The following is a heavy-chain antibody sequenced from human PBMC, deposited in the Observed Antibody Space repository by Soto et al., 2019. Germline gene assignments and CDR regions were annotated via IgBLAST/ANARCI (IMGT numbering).Heavy chain of an antibody. CDR2: IYYSGST. Sequence: PSETLSLTCTVSGGSISSYYWSWIRQPPGKGLEWIGYIYYSGSTNYNPSLKSRVTISVDTSKNQFSLKLSSVTAADTAVYYCERYDDHRDLHSFHTRRSSDL. CDR1: GGSISSYY. V-gene: IGHV4-59*01. CDR3: ERYDDHRDLHSFHTRRSSDL. J-gene: IGHJ2*01. D-gene: IGHD1-1*01.